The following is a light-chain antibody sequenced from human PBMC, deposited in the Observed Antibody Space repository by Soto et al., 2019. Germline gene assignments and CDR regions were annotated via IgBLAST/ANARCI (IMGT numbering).Light chain of an antibody. V-gene: IGLV2-14*01. CDR2: EVS. CDR1: SSDVGGYNY. Sequence: QSALTQPASVSGSPGQSITISCTGTSSDVGGYNYVSWYRQYPGKAPKLLIYEVSYRPSGVSDRFSASKSGNTASLTISGLQAEDEADYYCSSYGTNSVIFGGGTKVTVL. CDR3: SSYGTNSVI. J-gene: IGLJ2*01.